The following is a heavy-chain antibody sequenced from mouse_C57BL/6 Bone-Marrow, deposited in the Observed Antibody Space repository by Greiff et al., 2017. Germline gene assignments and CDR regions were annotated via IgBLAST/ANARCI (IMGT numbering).Heavy chain of an antibody. D-gene: IGHD2-3*01. V-gene: IGHV5-2*01. Sequence: EVKVVESGGGLVQPGESLKLSCESTEYEFPSHDMSWVRKTPEKRLELVAAINSDGGSTYYPDTMERRFIISRDNTKKTLYLQMSSLRSEDTALYYCARHDGYYVENYFDYWGQGTTLTVSS. CDR3: ARHDGYYVENYFDY. CDR1: EYEFPSHD. CDR2: INSDGGST. J-gene: IGHJ2*01.